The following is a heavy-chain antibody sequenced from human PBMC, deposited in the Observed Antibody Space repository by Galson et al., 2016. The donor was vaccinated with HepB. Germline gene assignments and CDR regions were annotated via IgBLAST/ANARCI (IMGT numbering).Heavy chain of an antibody. J-gene: IGHJ6*02. CDR3: TASGPFDNMDV. V-gene: IGHV7-4-1*02. Sequence: SVKVSCKAVGYTFTQYSINWVRQVPGQGLEWMGQINTIIEKKMYGQGCTGRCVFSLDTSISTAYLEIISLKAEDTGVYFCTASGPFDNMDVWGQGTTVTVPS. CDR1: GYTFTQYS. D-gene: IGHD2-21*02. CDR2: INTIIEKK.